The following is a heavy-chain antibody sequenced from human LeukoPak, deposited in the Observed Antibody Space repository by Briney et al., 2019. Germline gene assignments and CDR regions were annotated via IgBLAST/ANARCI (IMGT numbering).Heavy chain of an antibody. CDR1: GDSINSGDYY. CDR2: VHAGGTP. Sequence: SETLSLTCTVSGDSINSGDYYWSWIRQSPGKGLEFIGNVHAGGTPYYNPSLKSRVTISVDRSKNHFSLSLTSVSAADAAIYYCARDSGATIFGAVIPDAFDIWGQGTTVTVSS. J-gene: IGHJ3*02. CDR3: ARDSGATIFGAVIPDAFDI. D-gene: IGHD3-3*01. V-gene: IGHV4-30-2*06.